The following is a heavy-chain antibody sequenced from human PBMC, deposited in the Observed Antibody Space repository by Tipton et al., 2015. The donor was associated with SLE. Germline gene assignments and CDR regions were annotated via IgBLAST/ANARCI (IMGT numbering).Heavy chain of an antibody. CDR2: TNQGGGT. V-gene: IGHV4-59*01. D-gene: IGHD3-10*01. CDR1: GASISGYY. J-gene: IGHJ6*03. CDR3: ARVGYLGSGKTWDMDV. Sequence: TLSLTCTVSGASISGYYWGWIRQPPGKGLEWIGITNQGGGTYYNSSLKSRLTISGDTSKNQFSLHLTSVTAADTAIYYCARVGYLGSGKTWDMDVWGKGITVTVSS.